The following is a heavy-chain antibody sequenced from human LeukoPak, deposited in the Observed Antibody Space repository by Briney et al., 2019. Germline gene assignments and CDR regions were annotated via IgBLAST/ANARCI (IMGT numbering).Heavy chain of an antibody. CDR2: ISGSGGST. V-gene: IGHV3-23*01. J-gene: IGHJ4*02. CDR3: SRDFVGADDY. D-gene: IGHD1-26*01. CDR1: GFTFSSYA. Sequence: GGSLRLSCAASGFTFSSYAMSWVRQAPGKGLEWVSAISGSGGSTYYADSVKGRFTISRDSAKNTLYLQMNSLRAEDTAVYYCSRDFVGADDYWGQGTLVTVSS.